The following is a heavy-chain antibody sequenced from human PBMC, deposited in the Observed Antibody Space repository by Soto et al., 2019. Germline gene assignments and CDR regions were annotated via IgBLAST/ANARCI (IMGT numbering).Heavy chain of an antibody. CDR1: GGTFSSYT. Sequence: SVKVSCKASGGTFSSYTISWVRQAPGQGLEWMGRIIPILGIANYAQKFQGRVTITADKSTSTAYMELSSLRSEDTAVYYCARGIRYGRHSGLGDAFDIWGQGTMVTVSS. D-gene: IGHD5-12*01. V-gene: IGHV1-69*02. CDR2: IIPILGIA. J-gene: IGHJ3*02. CDR3: ARGIRYGRHSGLGDAFDI.